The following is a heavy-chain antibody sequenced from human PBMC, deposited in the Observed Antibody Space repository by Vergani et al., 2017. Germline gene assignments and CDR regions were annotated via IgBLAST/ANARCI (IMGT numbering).Heavy chain of an antibody. CDR3: AREGIAVAGTTY. V-gene: IGHV3-11*01. J-gene: IGHJ4*02. CDR1: GFTFSDYY. CDR2: ISSSGRTI. Sequence: QVQLVESGGALVKPGGSLRLSCAASGFTFSDYYMNWIRQAPGRGLEWVSYISSSGRTIYYADSVKGRFTISRDNAKNSLYLQMNSLRAEDTALYYCAREGIAVAGTTYWGQGTLVTGSS. D-gene: IGHD6-19*01.